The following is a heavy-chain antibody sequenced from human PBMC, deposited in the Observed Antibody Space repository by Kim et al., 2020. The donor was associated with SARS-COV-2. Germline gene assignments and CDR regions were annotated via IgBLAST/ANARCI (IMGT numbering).Heavy chain of an antibody. V-gene: IGHV7-4-1*02. Sequence: SVKVSCKASGYTFTSYAMNWVRQAPGQGLEWMGWINTNTGNPTYAQGFTGRFVFSLDTSVSTAYLQISSLKAEDTAVYYCARDFVGPLRLFGELFSPQNYYYYYCMDVWGQGTTVTVSS. CDR3: ARDFVGPLRLFGELFSPQNYYYYYCMDV. D-gene: IGHD3-10*01. J-gene: IGHJ6*02. CDR2: INTNTGNP. CDR1: GYTFTSYA.